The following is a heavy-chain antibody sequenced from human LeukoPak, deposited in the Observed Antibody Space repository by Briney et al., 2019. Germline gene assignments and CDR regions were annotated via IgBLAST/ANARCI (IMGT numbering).Heavy chain of an antibody. D-gene: IGHD2-21*02. CDR1: GFTFDDYG. CDR3: AREIGGGDYYYYYYMDV. J-gene: IGHJ6*03. Sequence: PGGSLRLSCAASGFTFDDYGMSWVRQAPGKGLEWVSGINWNGGSTGYADSVKGRFTISRDNAKNSLYLQMNSLRAEDTALYYCAREIGGGDYYYYYYMDVWGKGTTVSVSS. CDR2: INWNGGST. V-gene: IGHV3-20*04.